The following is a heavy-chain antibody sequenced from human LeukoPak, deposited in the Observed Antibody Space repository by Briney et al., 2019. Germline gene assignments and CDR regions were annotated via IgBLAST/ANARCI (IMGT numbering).Heavy chain of an antibody. CDR1: GYTFTSYG. J-gene: IGHJ3*02. Sequence: ASVKVSCKASGYTFTSYGISWVRQALGQGLEWMGWISAYNGNTNYAQKLQGRVTMTTDTSTSTAYMELRSLRSDDTAVYYCASEIASWGAFDIWGQGTMVTVSS. D-gene: IGHD3-16*01. CDR3: ASEIASWGAFDI. CDR2: ISAYNGNT. V-gene: IGHV1-18*01.